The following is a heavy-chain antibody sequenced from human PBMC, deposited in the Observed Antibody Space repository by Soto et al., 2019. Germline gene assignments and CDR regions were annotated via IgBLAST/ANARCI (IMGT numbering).Heavy chain of an antibody. CDR1: WFTFSNLA. D-gene: IGHD2-2*01. V-gene: IGHV3-23*01. CDR3: AKDTSSSPYYMDV. J-gene: IGHJ6*03. CDR2: ITGSTGTT. Sequence: GGSLTLSCATIWFTFSNLAMSWVCHAPGKGLEWVSEITGSTGTTYYADSVKGRFVISRDNSKNTLHLQMNSLRAEDTAVYYCAKDTSSSPYYMDVWGKGT.